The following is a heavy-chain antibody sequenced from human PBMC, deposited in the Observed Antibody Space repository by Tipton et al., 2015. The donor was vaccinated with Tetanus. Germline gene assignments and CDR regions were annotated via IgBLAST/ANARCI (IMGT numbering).Heavy chain of an antibody. CDR3: ARRQTYCTNGFCPFEN. Sequence: TLSLTCAVYGGSFSNYYWSWIRQPPGKGLEWIGEVHPSGSTSYNPSLESRVTISVDTSKNQFSLRLSSVTAADTAVYYCARRQTYCTNGFCPFENWGQGTLVTVSS. J-gene: IGHJ4*02. D-gene: IGHD2-8*01. V-gene: IGHV4-34*01. CDR2: VHPSGST. CDR1: GGSFSNYY.